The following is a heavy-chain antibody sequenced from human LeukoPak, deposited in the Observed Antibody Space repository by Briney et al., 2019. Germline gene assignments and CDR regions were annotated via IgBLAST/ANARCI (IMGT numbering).Heavy chain of an antibody. D-gene: IGHD5-12*01. V-gene: IGHV1-3*01. J-gene: IGHJ4*02. CDR2: INAGNGNT. Sequence: GASVKVSCKASGYTFTSYAMHWVRQAPGQRLEWMGWINAGNGNTKYSQKFQGRVTITRDTSASTAYMELSSLRSEDTAVYYCVRDPLVSGYATDFDYWGQGTLVTVSS. CDR1: GYTFTSYA. CDR3: VRDPLVSGYATDFDY.